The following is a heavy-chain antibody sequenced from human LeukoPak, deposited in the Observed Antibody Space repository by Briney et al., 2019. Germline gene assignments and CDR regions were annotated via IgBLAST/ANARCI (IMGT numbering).Heavy chain of an antibody. V-gene: IGHV3-48*01. CDR1: GFTFSSYE. CDR3: ARGSTLRY. Sequence: PGGSLRLSCAASGFTFSSYEMNWVRQAPGKGLEWVSYISSSSSTIYYADSVKGRFTISRDNAKNSLYLQMNSLRAEDTAVYCCARGSTLRYWGQGTLVTVSS. CDR2: ISSSSSTI. J-gene: IGHJ4*02. D-gene: IGHD3-3*01.